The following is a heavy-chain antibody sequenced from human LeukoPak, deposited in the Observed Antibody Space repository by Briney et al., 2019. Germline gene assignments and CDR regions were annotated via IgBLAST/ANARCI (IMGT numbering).Heavy chain of an antibody. J-gene: IGHJ2*01. CDR2: INHSGST. CDR1: GGSFSGYY. V-gene: IGHV4-34*01. CDR3: ARGRTVVTYWYFDL. Sequence: PSETLSLTCAVYGGSFSGYYWSWICQPPGKGLEWIGEINHSGSTDYNPSLKSRVTISVDTSKNQFSLKLSSVTAADTAVYYCARGRTVVTYWYFDLWGRGTLVTVSS. D-gene: IGHD4-23*01.